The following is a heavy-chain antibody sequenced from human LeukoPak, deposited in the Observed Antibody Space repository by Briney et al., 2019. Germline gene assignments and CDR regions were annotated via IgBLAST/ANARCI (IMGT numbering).Heavy chain of an antibody. D-gene: IGHD7-27*01. CDR2: TYYRSKWYN. Sequence: SQALSLTCAISGDSLSSNSAAWHWLRQSPSRGLEWLGRTYYRSKWYNDCAVSVKSRITINPDTSKNQFSLQLNSVTPEDTAVYYCARGGLTGVGWFDPWGQGTLVTVSS. CDR1: GDSLSSNSAA. J-gene: IGHJ5*02. V-gene: IGHV6-1*01. CDR3: ARGGLTGVGWFDP.